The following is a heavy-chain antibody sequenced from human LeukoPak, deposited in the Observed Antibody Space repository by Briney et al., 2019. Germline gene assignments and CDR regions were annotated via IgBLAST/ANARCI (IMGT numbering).Heavy chain of an antibody. CDR2: ISYDGSSK. D-gene: IGHD6-6*01. V-gene: IGHV3-30*18. J-gene: IGHJ4*02. CDR3: AKDVCKSSSSGRDY. Sequence: GSLRLSCAASGFTFSSYGKHWVRQAPGKGLEWVAVISYDGSSKYYADSVKGRFAISRDNSKNTLYLQMNSLRAEDTAVYYCAKDVCKSSSSGRDYWGQGTLVTVSS. CDR1: GFTFSSYG.